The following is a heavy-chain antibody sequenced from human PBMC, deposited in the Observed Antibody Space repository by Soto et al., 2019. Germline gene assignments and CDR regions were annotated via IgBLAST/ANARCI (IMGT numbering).Heavy chain of an antibody. CDR1: GGTFSSYA. CDR2: IIPIFGTA. V-gene: IGHV1-69*06. D-gene: IGHD2-21*02. Sequence: GXSVKVSCKASGGTFSSYAISWVRQAPGQGLEWMGGIIPIFGTANYAQKFQGRVTITADKSTSTAYMELSSLRSEDTAVYYCANVGVCGGDCYSGPHFDYWGQGTLVTVSS. CDR3: ANVGVCGGDCYSGPHFDY. J-gene: IGHJ4*02.